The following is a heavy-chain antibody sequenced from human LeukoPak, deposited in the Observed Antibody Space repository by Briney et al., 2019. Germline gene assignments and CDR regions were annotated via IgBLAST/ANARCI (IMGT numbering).Heavy chain of an antibody. D-gene: IGHD1-1*01. CDR1: GYTFTSYG. Sequence: ASVKVSCKASGYTFTSYGISWVRQAPGQGLEWMGWISAYNGNTNYAQKFQGRVTMTRDTSTSTVYMELSSLRSEDTAVYYCARATTPRFDYYYGMDIWGQGTTVTVSS. CDR3: ARATTPRFDYYYGMDI. CDR2: ISAYNGNT. V-gene: IGHV1-18*01. J-gene: IGHJ6*02.